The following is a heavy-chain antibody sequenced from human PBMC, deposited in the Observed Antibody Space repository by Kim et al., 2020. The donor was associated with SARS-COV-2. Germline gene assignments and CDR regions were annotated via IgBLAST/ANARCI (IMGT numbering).Heavy chain of an antibody. D-gene: IGHD3-10*01. V-gene: IGHV3-48*03. CDR2: ISSSGSTI. J-gene: IGHJ6*02. CDR1: GFTFSSYE. Sequence: GGSLRLSCAASGFTFSSYEMNWVRQAPGKGLEWVSYISSSGSTIYYADSVKGRFTISRDNAKNSLYLQMNSLRAEDTAVYYCARDLTMVRGATNYYYYYGMDVWGQGTTVTVSS. CDR3: ARDLTMVRGATNYYYYYGMDV.